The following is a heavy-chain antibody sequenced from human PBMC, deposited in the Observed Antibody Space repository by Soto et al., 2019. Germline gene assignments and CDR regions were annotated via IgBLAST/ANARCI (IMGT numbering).Heavy chain of an antibody. CDR2: ISYDGSNK. CDR3: ATEGDIVATPYFDY. V-gene: IGHV3-30-3*01. D-gene: IGHD5-12*01. Sequence: QVQLVESGGGVVQPGRSLRLSCAASGFTFSSYAMHWVRQAPGKGLEWVAVISYDGSNKYYADSVKGRFTISRDNSKNTLYLQMNSLRAEVTAVYYCATEGDIVATPYFDYWGQGTLVTVSS. CDR1: GFTFSSYA. J-gene: IGHJ4*02.